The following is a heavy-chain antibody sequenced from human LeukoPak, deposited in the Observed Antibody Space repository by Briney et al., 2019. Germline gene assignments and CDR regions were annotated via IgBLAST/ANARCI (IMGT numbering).Heavy chain of an antibody. CDR2: IYYSGST. J-gene: IGHJ4*02. Sequence: SETLSLTCTVSGGSISSYYWSWIRQPPGKGLEWIGYIYYSGSTNYNPSLKSRVTISVDTSKNQFSLKLSSVTAADTAVYYCARGGIAAAGHHFDYWGQGTLVTVSS. CDR1: GGSISSYY. CDR3: ARGGIAAAGHHFDY. V-gene: IGHV4-59*01. D-gene: IGHD6-13*01.